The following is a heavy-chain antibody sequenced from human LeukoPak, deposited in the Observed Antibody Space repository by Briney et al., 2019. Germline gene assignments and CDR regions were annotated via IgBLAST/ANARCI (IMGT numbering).Heavy chain of an antibody. CDR1: GFTVSSYS. CDR2: IYSSGST. D-gene: IGHD3-22*01. V-gene: IGHV3-53*01. Sequence: PGGSLRLSCTVSGFTVSSYSMSWVRQAPGKGPEWVSCIYSSGSTHYSDSVKSRFTISIDNSKNTLYLQMNSLRAEHTAVYYCVRRAGDYSHPYDYWGEGNLGTVS. CDR3: VRRAGDYSHPYDY. J-gene: IGHJ4*02.